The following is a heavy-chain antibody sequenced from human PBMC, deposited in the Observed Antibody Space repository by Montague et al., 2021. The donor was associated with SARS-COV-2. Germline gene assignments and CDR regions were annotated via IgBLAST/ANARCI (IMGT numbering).Heavy chain of an antibody. D-gene: IGHD3-3*01. J-gene: IGHJ6*02. CDR1: GGFISSSY. V-gene: IGHV4-59*12. Sequence: SETLSLTCTVPGGFISSSYWSWIRQPPGKGLVWIGYTSYSGSTDYNPSLKSRVTISIDTSKNQFSLKLSSVTAAATAVYYCARWGEYYDSPYYYYAMDVWGQGTTVTVSS. CDR2: TSYSGST. CDR3: ARWGEYYDSPYYYYAMDV.